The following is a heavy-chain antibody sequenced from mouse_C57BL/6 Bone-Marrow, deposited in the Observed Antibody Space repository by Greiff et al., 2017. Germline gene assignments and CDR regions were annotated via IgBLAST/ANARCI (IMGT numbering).Heavy chain of an antibody. D-gene: IGHD4-1*01. Sequence: QVQLQQSGPELVKPGASVKISCKASGYAFSSSWMNGVKQRPGKGLEWLGRIYPGDGDTNYNGKFKGKATLTADQSPSTAYMQLSSLTSEDSAVYFCANWDGFAYWGQGTLVTVSA. J-gene: IGHJ3*01. CDR3: ANWDGFAY. V-gene: IGHV1-82*01. CDR2: IYPGDGDT. CDR1: GYAFSSSW.